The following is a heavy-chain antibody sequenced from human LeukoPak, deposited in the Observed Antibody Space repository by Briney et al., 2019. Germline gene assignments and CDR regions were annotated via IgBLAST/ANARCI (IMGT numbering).Heavy chain of an antibody. CDR3: ARSSAWFHFDY. V-gene: IGHV1-2*02. J-gene: IGHJ4*02. Sequence: GASVKVSCKASGYSFTAYYVHWVRQAPGQGLEWMGWINPNSGGTDYAQKFKGRVTMTRDTSISTAYMELSRLRSDDTAVYYCARSSAWFHFDYWGQGTLVTVSS. CDR1: GYSFTAYY. CDR2: INPNSGGT. D-gene: IGHD6-19*01.